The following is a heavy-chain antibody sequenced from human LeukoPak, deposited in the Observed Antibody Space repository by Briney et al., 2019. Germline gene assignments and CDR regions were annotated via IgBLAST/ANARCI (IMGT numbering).Heavy chain of an antibody. CDR3: ARAGHSYMYYFDY. Sequence: PSETLSLTCTVSGGSISSYYWSWIRQPPGKGLEWIGYIYYSGSTNYNPSLKSRVTISVDTSKNQFSLKLSSVTAADTAVYYCARAGHSYMYYFDYWGQGTLVTVSS. D-gene: IGHD5-18*01. J-gene: IGHJ4*02. CDR1: GGSISSYY. V-gene: IGHV4-59*01. CDR2: IYYSGST.